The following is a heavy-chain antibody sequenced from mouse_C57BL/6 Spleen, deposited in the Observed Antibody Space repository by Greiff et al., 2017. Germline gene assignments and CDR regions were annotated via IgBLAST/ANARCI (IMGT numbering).Heavy chain of an antibody. CDR1: GFTFSDYG. CDR3: ARLYGSSSYWYFDV. V-gene: IGHV5-17*01. D-gene: IGHD1-1*01. Sequence: EVNVVESGGGLVKPGGSLKLSCAASGFTFSDYGMHWVRQAPEKGLEWVAYISSGSSTIYYADTVKGRFTISRDHAKNTLFLQMTSLRSEDTAMYYCARLYGSSSYWYFDVWGTGTTVTVSS. J-gene: IGHJ1*03. CDR2: ISSGSSTI.